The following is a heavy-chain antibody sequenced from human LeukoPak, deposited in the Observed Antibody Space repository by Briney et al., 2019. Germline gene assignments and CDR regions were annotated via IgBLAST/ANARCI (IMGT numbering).Heavy chain of an antibody. J-gene: IGHJ5*02. Sequence: PSETLSLTCTVSGGSISSYYWSWIRQPPGKGLEWIGYIYYSGSTNYNPSLKSRVTISVDTSKNQFSLKLSSVTAADTAVYYCVRGALSGWYSWFDPWGQGTLVTVSS. CDR2: IYYSGST. D-gene: IGHD6-19*01. CDR1: GGSISSYY. V-gene: IGHV4-59*01. CDR3: VRGALSGWYSWFDP.